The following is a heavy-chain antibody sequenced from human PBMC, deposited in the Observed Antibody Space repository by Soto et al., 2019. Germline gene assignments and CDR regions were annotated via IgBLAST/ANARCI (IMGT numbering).Heavy chain of an antibody. J-gene: IGHJ4*02. V-gene: IGHV3-15*01. Sequence: EVQLVESGGGLVKPGGSLRLSCAASGFTFSNAWMSWVRQAPGKGLEWVGRIKAKTDGGTTDDAAAVKGRFTISRDDSKNTLNLQMNRLKSEDSAVYYCTTDKGVVSHDYWGQGTLVTVSS. CDR3: TTDKGVVSHDY. CDR1: GFTFSNAW. D-gene: IGHD3-22*01. CDR2: IKAKTDGGTT.